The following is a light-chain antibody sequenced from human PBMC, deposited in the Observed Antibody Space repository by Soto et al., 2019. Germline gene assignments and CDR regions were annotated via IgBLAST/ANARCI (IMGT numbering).Light chain of an antibody. J-gene: IGKJ5*01. CDR3: QQLLSYPIT. CDR1: QGISSY. V-gene: IGKV1-9*01. CDR2: TAS. Sequence: DSQLTQSPSFLSASVGHRLTITGRASQGISSYLAWYQLKPGKAPKLLISTASSLQSGVPSRFSGSGSGTEFTLTISSLQPEDFATYYCQQLLSYPITFGQGTRLEIK.